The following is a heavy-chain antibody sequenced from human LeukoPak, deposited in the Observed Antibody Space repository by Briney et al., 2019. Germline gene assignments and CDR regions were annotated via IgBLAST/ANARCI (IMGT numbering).Heavy chain of an antibody. V-gene: IGHV4-39*07. CDR1: GGSISSSSYY. J-gene: IGHJ4*02. CDR3: ARALGGSAKRITMVRGVHKEHFDY. CDR2: IYYSGST. D-gene: IGHD3-10*01. Sequence: SETLSLTCTVSGGSISSSSYYWGWIRQPPGKGLEWIGSIYYSGSTYYNPSLKSRVTISVDTSKNQFSLKLSSVTAADTAVYYCARALGGSAKRITMVRGVHKEHFDYWGQGTLVTVSS.